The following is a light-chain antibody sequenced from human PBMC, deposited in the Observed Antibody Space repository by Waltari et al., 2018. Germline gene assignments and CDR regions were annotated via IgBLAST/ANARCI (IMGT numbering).Light chain of an antibody. CDR1: QTIGSQ. CDR2: DVS. CDR3: QQRDSWPLT. J-gene: IGKJ1*01. Sequence: EIVLTQSPATLSLSPGERATLSCRASQTIGSQLAGYQQKPGQAPRLLISDVSNRATGIPVRFSGSGSGTDFTLTISSLEPEDFAVYYCQQRDSWPLTFGQGTKVEI. V-gene: IGKV3-11*01.